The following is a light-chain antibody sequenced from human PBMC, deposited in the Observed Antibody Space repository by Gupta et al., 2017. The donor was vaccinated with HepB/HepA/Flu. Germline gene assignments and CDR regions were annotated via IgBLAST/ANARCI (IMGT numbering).Light chain of an antibody. V-gene: IGKV3-11*01. CDR3: QQRSNLMT. CDR2: DAS. CDR1: QSVSSY. Sequence: EIVLTQSPATLSLSPGERATLSCRASQSVSSYLAWYQQKPGQAPRLIIYDASNRATGIPARFSGSGSATDFTLTSSRRDYEDFAVYYWQQRSNLMTFGQGTKVEIK. J-gene: IGKJ1*01.